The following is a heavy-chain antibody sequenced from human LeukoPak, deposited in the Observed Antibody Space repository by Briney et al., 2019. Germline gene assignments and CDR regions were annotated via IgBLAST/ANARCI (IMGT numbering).Heavy chain of an antibody. Sequence: GGSLRLSCGASGFLFIRDYMSWVRQAPGKGLEWVSIIYSDGSTYYADSVRGRFTISRDNSKSTLYLQMNSLKAEDTAVYYCATLKSGDYWGQGTLGTVSS. J-gene: IGHJ4*01. CDR3: ATLKSGDY. CDR1: GFLFIRDY. CDR2: IYSDGST. V-gene: IGHV3-53*01.